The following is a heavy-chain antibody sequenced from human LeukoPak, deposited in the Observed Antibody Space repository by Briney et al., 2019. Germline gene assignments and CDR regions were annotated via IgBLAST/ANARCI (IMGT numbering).Heavy chain of an antibody. CDR2: IDPSDSYT. V-gene: IGHV5-10-1*01. J-gene: IGHJ4*02. D-gene: IGHD1-26*01. CDR1: GYXFISYW. Sequence: GESLRISCKGSGYXFISYWISWVRQMPGKGLEWMGRIDPSDSYTNYSPSFQGHVTISVDKSISTAYLQWSSLKASDTAMYYCASVRRGGTTSGYDYWGQGTLVTVSS. CDR3: ASVRRGGTTSGYDY.